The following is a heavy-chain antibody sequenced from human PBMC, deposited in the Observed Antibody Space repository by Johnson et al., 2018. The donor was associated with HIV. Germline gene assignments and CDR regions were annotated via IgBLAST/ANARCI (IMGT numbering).Heavy chain of an antibody. D-gene: IGHD3-9*01. J-gene: IGHJ3*02. CDR3: TTDWPLRTVDWLFHDAFYI. CDR2: IKSKTDGGTT. Sequence: VQLVESGGGLVKSGGSLRLSCAASGFTFSNAWMSWVRQAPGKGLEWVGRIKSKTDGGTTDYVAPVKGRFTISRDDSKNTLYLQMRSLKNEDTAVYYCTTDWPLRTVDWLFHDAFYIWGQGTMVTVSS. V-gene: IGHV3-15*01. CDR1: GFTFSNAW.